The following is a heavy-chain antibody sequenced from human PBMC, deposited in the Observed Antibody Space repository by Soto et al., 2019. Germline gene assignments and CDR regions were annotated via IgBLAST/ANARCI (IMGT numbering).Heavy chain of an antibody. CDR1: GFTFSDYD. D-gene: IGHD2-2*01. CDR2: ISSSSSYT. Sequence: GGSLRLSCAASGFTFSDYDMSWIRQAPGKGLEWVSYISSSSSYTNYADSVKGRFTISRDNAKNSLYLQMNSLRAEDTAVYYCGRGWPYIVVVPAGRGRYYYGMDVSGQGTTVTLSS. CDR3: GRGWPYIVVVPAGRGRYYYGMDV. J-gene: IGHJ6*02. V-gene: IGHV3-11*06.